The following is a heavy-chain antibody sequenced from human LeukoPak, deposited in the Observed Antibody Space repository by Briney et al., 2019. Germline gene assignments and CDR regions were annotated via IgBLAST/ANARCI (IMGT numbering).Heavy chain of an antibody. CDR1: GFTFSSYA. D-gene: IGHD3-16*01. CDR2: ISDSGTST. Sequence: GGSLRLSCAASGFTFSSYAMTWVRQAPGKGLEWVSAISDSGTSTYYADSVKGRFTISRDNAKNTLYLQINSLSAEDTAVYYCYVHHYYYYMDVWGKGTTVTVSS. J-gene: IGHJ6*03. V-gene: IGHV3-23*01. CDR3: YVHHYYYYMDV.